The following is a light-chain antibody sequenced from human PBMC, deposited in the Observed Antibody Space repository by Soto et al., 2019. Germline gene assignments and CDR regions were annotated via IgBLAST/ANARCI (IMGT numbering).Light chain of an antibody. CDR2: GAS. CDR3: QQYGNFPLT. V-gene: IGKV3-20*01. J-gene: IGKJ4*01. CDR1: QTVRNNF. Sequence: EIVYAQSPGTLSLSSGERATLSCRTSQTVRNNFLAWYQQKPGQAPRVLIYGASNRATGVPDRFSGSGSGTDFTLTISRLEPEDFAVYFCQQYGNFPLTFGGGTKVDIK.